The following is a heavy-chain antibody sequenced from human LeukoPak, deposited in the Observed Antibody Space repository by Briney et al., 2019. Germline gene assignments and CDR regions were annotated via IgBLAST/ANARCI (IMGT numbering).Heavy chain of an antibody. V-gene: IGHV1-46*01. CDR3: ARPQNSGWHYFDY. J-gene: IGHJ4*02. D-gene: IGHD5-12*01. CDR2: SNPSGGST. CDR1: GYTXTNYH. Sequence: ASVKVSCKASGYTXTNYHIHWVRQAPGQGLEWMGFSNPSGGSTTYAQKLQGRVTMTRDTSTSTVYMELSSLRSEDTALYYCARPQNSGWHYFDYWGLGTQVTVSS.